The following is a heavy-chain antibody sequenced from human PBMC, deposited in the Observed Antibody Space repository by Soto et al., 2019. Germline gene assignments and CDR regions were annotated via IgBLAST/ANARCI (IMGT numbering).Heavy chain of an antibody. Sequence: QVQLVESGGGVVQPGRSLRLSCAASGFTFSSYGMHWVRQAPGKGLEWVAVISYDGSNKYYADSVKGRFTISRDNSKNTLYLQMNSLRAEDTAVYYCAKDSHAYSSSWTYYFDYWGQGTLVTVSS. CDR3: AKDSHAYSSSWTYYFDY. V-gene: IGHV3-30*18. D-gene: IGHD6-13*01. CDR2: ISYDGSNK. CDR1: GFTFSSYG. J-gene: IGHJ4*02.